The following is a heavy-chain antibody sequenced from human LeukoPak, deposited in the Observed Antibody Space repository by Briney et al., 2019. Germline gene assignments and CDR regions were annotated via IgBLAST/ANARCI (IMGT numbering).Heavy chain of an antibody. CDR2: IYYSGST. J-gene: IGHJ4*02. V-gene: IGHV4-59*01. CDR3: ARGEYSSSWRAIFDC. CDR1: GGSFSSYY. D-gene: IGHD6-13*01. Sequence: PSETLSLTCAVYGGSFSSYYWSWIRQPPGKGLEWIGYIYYSGSTNYNPSLKSRVTISVDTSKNQFSLKLSSVTAADTAVYYCARGEYSSSWRAIFDCWGQGTLVTVSS.